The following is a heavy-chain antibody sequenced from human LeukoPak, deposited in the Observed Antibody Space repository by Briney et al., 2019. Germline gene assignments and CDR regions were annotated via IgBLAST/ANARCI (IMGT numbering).Heavy chain of an antibody. CDR2: IYHSGST. V-gene: IGHV4-4*02. J-gene: IGHJ5*02. D-gene: IGHD1-26*01. CDR3: ARYARYSGSYYWFDP. CDR1: GGSISSSNW. Sequence: MPSETLSLTCAVSGGSISSSNWWSWVRQPPGKGLEWIGEIYHSGSTNYNPSLKSRVTISVDKSKNQFSLKLSSVTAADTAVYYCARYARYSGSYYWFDPWGQGTLVTVSS.